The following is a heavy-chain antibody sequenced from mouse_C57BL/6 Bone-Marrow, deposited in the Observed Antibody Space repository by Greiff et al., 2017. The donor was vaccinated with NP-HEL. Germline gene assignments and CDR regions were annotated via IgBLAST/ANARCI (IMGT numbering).Heavy chain of an antibody. D-gene: IGHD1-1*01. Sequence: QVHVKQSGAELARPGASVKLSCKASGYTFTSYGISWVKQRTGQGLEWIGEIYPRSGNTYYNEKFKGKATLTADKSSSTAYMELRSLTSEDSAVYFCARPITTVVAWAMDYWGQGTSVTVSS. CDR1: GYTFTSYG. V-gene: IGHV1-81*01. CDR3: ARPITTVVAWAMDY. J-gene: IGHJ4*01. CDR2: IYPRSGNT.